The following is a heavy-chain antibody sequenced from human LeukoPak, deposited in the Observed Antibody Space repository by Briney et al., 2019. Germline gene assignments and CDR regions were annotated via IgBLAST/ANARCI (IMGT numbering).Heavy chain of an antibody. J-gene: IGHJ4*02. CDR3: ARGYGDYVGYFDY. CDR1: GGSISSDDCY. CDR2: ISYSGST. V-gene: IGHV4-30-4*01. D-gene: IGHD4-17*01. Sequence: SETLSLTCTVSGGSISSDDCYWRWIRQPPGKGLEWIGYISYSGSTYYNPSLKSRVTASADTSKNQFSLKLSSVTAADTAVYYCARGYGDYVGYFDYWGQGTLVTVSS.